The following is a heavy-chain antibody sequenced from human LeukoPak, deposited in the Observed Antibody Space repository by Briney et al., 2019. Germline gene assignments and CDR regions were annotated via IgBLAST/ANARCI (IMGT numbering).Heavy chain of an antibody. CDR1: GGSVSSGSYY. V-gene: IGHV2-5*08. Sequence: TLSLTCTVSGGSVSSGSYYWSWIRQPPGKALEWLALIYWDDDKRYSPSLKSRLTITKDTSKNQVVLTMTNMDPVDTATYYCAHSSYSSSSEDYYYYGMDVWGQGTTVTVSS. CDR2: IYWDDDK. J-gene: IGHJ6*02. CDR3: AHSSYSSSSEDYYYYGMDV. D-gene: IGHD6-6*01.